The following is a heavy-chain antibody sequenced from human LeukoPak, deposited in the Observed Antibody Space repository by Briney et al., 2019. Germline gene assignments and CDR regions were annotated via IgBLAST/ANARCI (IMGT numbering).Heavy chain of an antibody. D-gene: IGHD2-21*02. V-gene: IGHV1-69*04. J-gene: IGHJ4*02. Sequence: SVKVSCKASGGTFSSCAISWVRQAPGQGLEWMGRIIPILGIANYAQKFQGRVTITADKSTSTAYMELSSLRSEDTAVYYCARAAYCGGDCYTSTFDYWGQGTLVTVSS. CDR1: GGTFSSCA. CDR3: ARAAYCGGDCYTSTFDY. CDR2: IIPILGIA.